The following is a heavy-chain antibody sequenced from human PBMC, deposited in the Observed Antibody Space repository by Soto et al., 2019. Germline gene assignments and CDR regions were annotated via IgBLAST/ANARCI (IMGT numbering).Heavy chain of an antibody. CDR3: ARDISVYGHKPEGFDY. CDR1: GYTFTSYG. CDR2: ISAYNGNT. V-gene: IGHV1-18*01. D-gene: IGHD2-21*01. Sequence: ASVKVSCKASGYTFTSYGISWVRKAPGQGLEWMGWISAYNGNTNYAQKLQGRVTMTTDTSTSTAYMELRSLRSDDTAVYYCARDISVYGHKPEGFDYWGQGTLVTVSS. J-gene: IGHJ4*02.